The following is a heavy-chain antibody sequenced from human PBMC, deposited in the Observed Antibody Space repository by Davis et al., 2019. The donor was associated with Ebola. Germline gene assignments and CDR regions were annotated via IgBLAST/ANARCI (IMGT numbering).Heavy chain of an antibody. D-gene: IGHD5-24*01. CDR2: IYYSGST. CDR1: GCSISSYY. CDR3: ARRSWLQLLDY. J-gene: IGHJ4*02. Sequence: MPSETLSLTCTVPGCSISSYYWSWIRQPPGKGLEWIGYIYYSGSTNYNPSLKSRVTISVDTSKNQFSLKLSSVTAADTAVYYCARRSWLQLLDYWGQGTLVTVSS. V-gene: IGHV4-59*08.